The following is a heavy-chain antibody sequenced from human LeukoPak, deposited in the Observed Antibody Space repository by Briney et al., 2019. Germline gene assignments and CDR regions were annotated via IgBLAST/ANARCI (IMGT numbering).Heavy chain of an antibody. Sequence: GGSQRLSCAASGFTFSSYSMNWVRQAPGKGLEWVSSISSSSSYIYYADSVKGRFTISRDNAKNSLYLQMNSLRAEDTAVYYCAREYGSGRNDAFDIWGQGTMVTVSS. CDR1: GFTFSSYS. CDR3: AREYGSGRNDAFDI. CDR2: ISSSSSYI. J-gene: IGHJ3*02. V-gene: IGHV3-21*01. D-gene: IGHD3-10*01.